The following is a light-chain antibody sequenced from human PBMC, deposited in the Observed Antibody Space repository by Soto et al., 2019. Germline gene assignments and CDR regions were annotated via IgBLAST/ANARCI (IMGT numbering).Light chain of an antibody. V-gene: IGLV1-51*01. J-gene: IGLJ2*01. Sequence: QSVLTQPPSVSGAPGQTITMSCTGSGSNVGASYDVHWYQVLPGAGPRLLIYDNYKRPSGIPDRFSGSKAGTSATLGITGLQTGDEGDYYCGTWDSSLNGYVVFGGGTQLTVL. CDR2: DNY. CDR3: GTWDSSLNGYVV. CDR1: GSNVGASYD.